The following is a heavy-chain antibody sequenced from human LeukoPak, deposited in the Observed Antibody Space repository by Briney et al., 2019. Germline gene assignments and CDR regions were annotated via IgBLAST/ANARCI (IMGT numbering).Heavy chain of an antibody. D-gene: IGHD4-23*01. V-gene: IGHV4-59*01. CDR1: DGSISRYY. J-gene: IGHJ4*02. CDR3: ARMGVVGNPFDY. CDR2: ISYSGST. Sequence: PSETLSLTCTVSDGSISRYYWSWIRQPPGKGLEWIGYISYSGSTNYNPSLKSRVTISVDTSKNQFSLELSSVTAADTAVYYCARMGVVGNPFDYWGQGTLVAVSS.